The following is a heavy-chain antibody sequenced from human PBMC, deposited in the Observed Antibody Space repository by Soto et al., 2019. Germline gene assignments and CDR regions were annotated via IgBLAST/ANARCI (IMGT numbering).Heavy chain of an antibody. V-gene: IGHV3-23*01. CDR2: ISGSGGST. J-gene: IGHJ6*02. CDR1: GFTFSYYS. D-gene: IGHD6-13*01. CDR3: AKVATGGTNYYAMDV. Sequence: PGGSLRISCATSGFTFSYYSMHWVRQDPGKGLEWVSTISGSGGSTYYADSVKGRFTISRDNSKNTLYVQMNSLRAEDTAIYYCAKVATGGTNYYAMDVWGQGTTVTVSS.